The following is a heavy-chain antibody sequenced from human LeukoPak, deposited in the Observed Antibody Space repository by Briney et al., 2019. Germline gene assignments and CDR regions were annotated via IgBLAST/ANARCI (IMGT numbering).Heavy chain of an antibody. CDR2: ISSSSSYI. CDR3: ARGSMYYYDSSGYYTDY. D-gene: IGHD3-22*01. V-gene: IGHV3-21*01. J-gene: IGHJ4*02. CDR1: GFTFSSYS. Sequence: GGSLRLSCAGSGFTFSSYSMNWVRQAPGKGLEWVSSISSSSSYIYYADSVKGRFTISRDNAKNSLYLQMNSLRAEDTAVYYCARGSMYYYDSSGYYTDYWGQGTLVTVSS.